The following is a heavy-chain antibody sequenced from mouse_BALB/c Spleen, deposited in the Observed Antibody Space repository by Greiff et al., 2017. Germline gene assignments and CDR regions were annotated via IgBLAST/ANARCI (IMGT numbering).Heavy chain of an antibody. D-gene: IGHD4-1*01. J-gene: IGHJ3*01. CDR2: ISSGSSTI. CDR3: ARSAGTGFAY. V-gene: IGHV5-17*02. Sequence: EVNLVESGGGLVQPGGSRKLSCAASGFTFSSFGMHWVRQAPEKGLEWVAYISSGSSTIYYADTVKGRFTISRDNPKNTLFLQMTSLRSEDTAMYYCARSAGTGFAYWGQGTLVTVSA. CDR1: GFTFSSFG.